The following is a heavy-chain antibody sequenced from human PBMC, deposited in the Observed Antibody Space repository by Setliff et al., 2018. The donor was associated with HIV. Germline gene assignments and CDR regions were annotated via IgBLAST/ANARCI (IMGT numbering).Heavy chain of an antibody. D-gene: IGHD1-26*01. CDR2: ISGNGGST. Sequence: GGSLRLSCAASGFTFSSYAMSWVRQAPGKGLEWVSGISGNGGSTRYADSVKGRFTISRDNSKNTLYLQMNSLRAEDTAVYYCAKIYSGSYLGAFDIWGQGTMVTVSS. CDR1: GFTFSSYA. J-gene: IGHJ3*02. CDR3: AKIYSGSYLGAFDI. V-gene: IGHV3-23*01.